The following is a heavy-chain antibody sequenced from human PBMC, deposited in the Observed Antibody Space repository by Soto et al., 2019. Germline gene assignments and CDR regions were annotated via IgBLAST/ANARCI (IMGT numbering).Heavy chain of an antibody. V-gene: IGHV4-30-4*01. CDR2: IDYSGST. Sequence: QVQLQESGPGLVKPSQTLSLTCTVSGGSISSGDYYWSWIRQPPGKGLEWIGYIDYSGSTYYNASLKGRVTISVDTSRSQFSLKLSSVTAADTAVYYWARATYYYDSSGLIRPLDAFDIWGQGTMVPVSS. CDR3: ARATYYYDSSGLIRPLDAFDI. J-gene: IGHJ3*02. CDR1: GGSISSGDYY. D-gene: IGHD3-22*01.